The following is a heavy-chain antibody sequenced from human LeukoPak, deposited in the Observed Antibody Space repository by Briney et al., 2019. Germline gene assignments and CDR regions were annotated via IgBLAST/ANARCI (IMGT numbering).Heavy chain of an antibody. J-gene: IGHJ4*02. D-gene: IGHD1-1*01. V-gene: IGHV3-30*02. Sequence: GGSLRLSCAASGFTFSSYGMHWVRQAPGKGLEWVAFIRYDGSNKYYADSVKGRFTISRDNSKNTLYLQMSSLRAEDTAVYYCAKDGRVPGYFDYWGQGTLVTVSS. CDR1: GFTFSSYG. CDR2: IRYDGSNK. CDR3: AKDGRVPGYFDY.